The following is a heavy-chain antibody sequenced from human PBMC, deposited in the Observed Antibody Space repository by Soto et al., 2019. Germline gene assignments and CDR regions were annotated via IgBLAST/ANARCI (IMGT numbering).Heavy chain of an antibody. Sequence: QVHLVQSVPEVREPGSSVKVSCKASGGSFSSDAITWVRQAPGQGLEWIGEIIPMFDTTNYAPEFQGRVTITADTATTTVYMEANRLTPDDTAVYYCAREVVTETTLGYFDFWGQGALVTVSS. D-gene: IGHD2-21*02. CDR1: GGSFSSDA. J-gene: IGHJ4*02. V-gene: IGHV1-69*06. CDR2: IIPMFDTT. CDR3: AREVVTETTLGYFDF.